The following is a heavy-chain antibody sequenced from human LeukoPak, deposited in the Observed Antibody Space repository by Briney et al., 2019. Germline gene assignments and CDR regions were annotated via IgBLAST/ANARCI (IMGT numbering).Heavy chain of an antibody. D-gene: IGHD5-24*01. V-gene: IGHV3-7*03. CDR1: GFTFSNHF. CDR2: IKEDGTET. Sequence: PGESLRLSCSTSGFTFSNHFMHWVRQAPGKGLEWVANIKEDGTETYYVDSVKGRFTISRDNAKNSLYLQMNSLRVEDTAVYYCAKEGRSLQTYWGQGTLVTVSS. J-gene: IGHJ4*02. CDR3: AKEGRSLQTY.